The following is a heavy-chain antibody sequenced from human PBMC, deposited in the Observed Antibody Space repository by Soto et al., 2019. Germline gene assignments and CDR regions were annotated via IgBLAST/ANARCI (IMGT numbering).Heavy chain of an antibody. CDR3: AREFYYDSSGIGFDS. D-gene: IGHD3-22*01. Sequence: PSETLSLTSTVSDGSLSGYGWSWIRQPPGKGLEWIGDFYSSGSPHHNPSLKNRVSISEDRSKNEFSLKLSSVTAADTAIYYCAREFYYDSSGIGFDSWGQGTLVTVSS. V-gene: IGHV4-59*01. J-gene: IGHJ4*02. CDR1: DGSLSGYG. CDR2: FYSSGSP.